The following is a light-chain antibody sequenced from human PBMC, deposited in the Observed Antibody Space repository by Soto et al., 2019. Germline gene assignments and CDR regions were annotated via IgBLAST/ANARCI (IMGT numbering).Light chain of an antibody. CDR3: QQYNSYSPLT. Sequence: DIQMTQSASTLSASVGDRAPITCRASQSITSWLAWYQQKPGKAPKLLIYNASSLESGVPSRFSGRGSGTEFTLTICILQPDDFATYYCQQYNSYSPLTFGGGTKVDIK. CDR1: QSITSW. CDR2: NAS. J-gene: IGKJ4*01. V-gene: IGKV1-5*03.